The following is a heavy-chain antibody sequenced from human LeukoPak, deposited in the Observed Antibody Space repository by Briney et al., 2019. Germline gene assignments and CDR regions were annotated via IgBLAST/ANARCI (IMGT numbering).Heavy chain of an antibody. D-gene: IGHD3-10*01. V-gene: IGHV3-66*01. CDR2: IYSGGST. J-gene: IGHJ4*01. CDR1: GLTVRGIL. CDR3: GRAGSYGSLTLSDY. Sequence: PGGSLTLSCAVTGLTVRGILMIWLRQAPGEGLEWVSVIYSGGSTYYPDSVKDRFTISRDNSKNTLYLQLNSLRAEDTAVYYCGRAGSYGSLTLSDYWG.